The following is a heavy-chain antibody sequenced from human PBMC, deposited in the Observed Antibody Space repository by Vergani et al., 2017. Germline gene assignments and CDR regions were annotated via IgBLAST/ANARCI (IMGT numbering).Heavy chain of an antibody. Sequence: EVQLVQAGAEVKKPGESLKISCKGSGYSFTSYWIGWVRQMPGKGLEWMGTIYPGDSDTRYSPSFQGQVTISADKSLSTAYLQWSSLKASDTAMYYCARQKSSFGYCSSTSCRGYYYYYMDVWGK. CDR2: IYPGDSDT. V-gene: IGHV5-51*01. D-gene: IGHD2-2*03. CDR3: ARQKSSFGYCSSTSCRGYYYYYMDV. CDR1: GYSFTSYW. J-gene: IGHJ6*03.